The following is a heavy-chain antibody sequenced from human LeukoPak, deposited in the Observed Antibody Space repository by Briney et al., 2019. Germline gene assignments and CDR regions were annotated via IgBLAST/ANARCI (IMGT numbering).Heavy chain of an antibody. D-gene: IGHD5-24*01. CDR2: LGIDSGNT. Sequence: PGGSLRLSCAASGLTFSDYSMNWLRPAPGKGLEWISYLGIDSGNTNYADSVKGRFTISGDKAKNSLYLQMNSLRVEDTAVYYCARDYKYAFDNWGQGTLVTVSS. CDR1: GLTFSDYS. CDR3: ARDYKYAFDN. V-gene: IGHV3-48*01. J-gene: IGHJ4*02.